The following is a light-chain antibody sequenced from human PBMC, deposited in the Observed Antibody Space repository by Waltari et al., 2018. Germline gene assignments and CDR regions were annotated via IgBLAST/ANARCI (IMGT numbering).Light chain of an antibody. V-gene: IGLV6-57*03. J-gene: IGLJ3*02. CDR1: SGDIANNY. CDR3: QSYDASNFWV. Sequence: NFMLTQPHSVSASPGKTVAISCTRSSGDIANNYVQWYQQRPGSAPTTVIYEDDQGPSGVPDRFSGSIDSSSNSASLTISGLKTEDEAAYYCQSYDASNFWVFGGGTKLTVL. CDR2: EDD.